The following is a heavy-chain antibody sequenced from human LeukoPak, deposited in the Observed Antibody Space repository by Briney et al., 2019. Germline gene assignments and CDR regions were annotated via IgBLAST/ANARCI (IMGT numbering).Heavy chain of an antibody. Sequence: GGSLGLSCAASGFTFSDYYMSWIRQAPGKGLEWVSYISSSGSTIYYADSVKGRFTISRDNAKNSLYLQMNSLRAEDTAVYYCAREAVVAAAGTGWFDPWGQGTLVTVSS. D-gene: IGHD6-13*01. V-gene: IGHV3-11*01. CDR1: GFTFSDYY. CDR2: ISSSGSTI. CDR3: AREAVVAAAGTGWFDP. J-gene: IGHJ5*02.